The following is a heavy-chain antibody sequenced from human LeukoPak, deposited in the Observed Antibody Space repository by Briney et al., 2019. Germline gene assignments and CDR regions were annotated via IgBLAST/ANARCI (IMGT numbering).Heavy chain of an antibody. J-gene: IGHJ6*02. CDR2: ISYDGSNK. CDR1: GFTFSSYG. CDR3: AKEKGSVRDYYYGMDV. Sequence: AGGSLRLSCAASGFTFSSYGMHWVRQAPGKGLEWVAVISYDGSNKYYADSVKGRFTISRDNSKNTLYLQMNSLRAEDTAVYYCAKEKGSVRDYYYGMDVWGQGTTVTVSS. V-gene: IGHV3-30*18. D-gene: IGHD2-2*01.